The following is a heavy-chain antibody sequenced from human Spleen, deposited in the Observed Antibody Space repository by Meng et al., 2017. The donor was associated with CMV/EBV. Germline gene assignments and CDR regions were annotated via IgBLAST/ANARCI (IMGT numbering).Heavy chain of an antibody. CDR1: GCTFSSYA. CDR3: AATSPSRGSSWNTNWFDP. V-gene: IGHV1-69*13. D-gene: IGHD6-13*01. J-gene: IGHJ5*02. Sequence: SVKVSCKASGCTFSSYAISWVRQAPGQGREWVGGIIPTFGTATYAQKFQGRVAITSDESTTTVYMEVSSLRSEDTAIYYCAATSPSRGSSWNTNWFDPWGQGTLVTVSS. CDR2: IIPTFGTA.